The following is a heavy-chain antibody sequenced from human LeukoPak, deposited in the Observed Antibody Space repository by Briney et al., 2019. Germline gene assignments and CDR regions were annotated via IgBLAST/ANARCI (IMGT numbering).Heavy chain of an antibody. J-gene: IGHJ4*02. CDR3: ARVNSNNFDY. CDR2: IWYDGSNK. CDR1: GFTFRSHA. D-gene: IGHD4-11*01. V-gene: IGHV3-33*01. Sequence: GGSLRLSCATSGFTFRSHAMHWVRQSPGKGLEWVAQIWYDGSNKYYADSVKGRFTISRDNSKNTLYLQMNSLRAEDTAVYYCARVNSNNFDYWGQGTLVTVSS.